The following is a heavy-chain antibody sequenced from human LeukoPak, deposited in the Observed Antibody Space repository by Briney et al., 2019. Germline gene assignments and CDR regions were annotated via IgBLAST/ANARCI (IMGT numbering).Heavy chain of an antibody. Sequence: GSVKVSCKASGYTFTSYGISWVRQAPGQGLEWMGGISAYNGHTNYAQKLQGRVTMTTDPYKRTDYMELRSLRYDDTAVYYCARDRSLYYESSGYYSPLGYWGQGTLVTVSS. J-gene: IGHJ4*02. V-gene: IGHV1-18*01. CDR3: ARDRSLYYESSGYYSPLGY. D-gene: IGHD3-22*01. CDR2: ISAYNGHT. CDR1: GYTFTSYG.